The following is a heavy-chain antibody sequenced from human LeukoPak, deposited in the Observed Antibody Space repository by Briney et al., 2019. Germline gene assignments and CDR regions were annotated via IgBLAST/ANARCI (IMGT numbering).Heavy chain of an antibody. CDR1: GGSLSSGGYY. Sequence: SETLSLTCTVSGGSLSSGGYYWSWIRQPPGKGLEWIGYIYHSGSTYYNPSLKSRVTISVDRSKNQFSLKLSSVTAADTAVYYCARLWGHYGSGSPDFDYWGQGTLVTVSS. D-gene: IGHD3-10*01. V-gene: IGHV4-30-2*01. CDR2: IYHSGST. CDR3: ARLWGHYGSGSPDFDY. J-gene: IGHJ4*02.